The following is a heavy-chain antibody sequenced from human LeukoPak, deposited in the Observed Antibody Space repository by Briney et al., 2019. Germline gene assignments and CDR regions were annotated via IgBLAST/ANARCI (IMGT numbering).Heavy chain of an antibody. CDR1: GFTFTGYP. Sequence: PGGSLRLSCAASGFTFTGYPMHWVRQPPGKGLEWVAFIRYDGSNEYYADSVKGRFTISRDNSKNTLYLQMNSLRAEDTAVYYCAKDGHVYSGYEVIDYWGQGTLVTVSS. V-gene: IGHV3-30*02. CDR2: IRYDGSNE. D-gene: IGHD5-12*01. CDR3: AKDGHVYSGYEVIDY. J-gene: IGHJ4*02.